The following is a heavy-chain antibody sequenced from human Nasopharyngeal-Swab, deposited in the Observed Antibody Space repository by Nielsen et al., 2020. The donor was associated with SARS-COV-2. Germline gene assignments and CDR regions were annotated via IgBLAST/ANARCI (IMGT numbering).Heavy chain of an antibody. Sequence: ESLKISCAASGFTVSSNYMSWVRQAPGKGLEWVSVIYSGGSTYYADSVKGRFTTSRDNSKNTLYLQMNSLRAEDTAVYYCARVPCSSTSCYVGGYGMDVWGQGTTVTVSS. D-gene: IGHD2-2*01. CDR1: GFTVSSNY. CDR3: ARVPCSSTSCYVGGYGMDV. CDR2: IYSGGST. J-gene: IGHJ6*02. V-gene: IGHV3-53*01.